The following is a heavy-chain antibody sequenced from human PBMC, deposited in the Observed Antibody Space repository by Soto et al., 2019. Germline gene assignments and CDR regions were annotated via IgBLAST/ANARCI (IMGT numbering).Heavy chain of an antibody. D-gene: IGHD3-3*01. V-gene: IGHV1-18*01. CDR1: GYTFTSYG. Sequence: ASVTVSCKASGYTFTSYGSSWVRQAPGQGLEWMGWINPNNGNTNYAQKLQGWVTMTTDTSISTAYMELSRLRSDDTAVYYCALGGYYTRYYYYGMDVWGQGTTVTVSS. J-gene: IGHJ6*02. CDR2: INPNNGNT. CDR3: ALGGYYTRYYYYGMDV.